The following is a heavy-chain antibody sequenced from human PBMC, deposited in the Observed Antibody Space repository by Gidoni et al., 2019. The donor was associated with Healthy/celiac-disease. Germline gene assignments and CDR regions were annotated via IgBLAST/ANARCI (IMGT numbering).Heavy chain of an antibody. D-gene: IGHD2-15*01. CDR3: ARSDEYCSGGSCLDD. V-gene: IGHV3-30-3*01. CDR2: SNQ. Sequence: SNQYYAVSVKGRFTISGDNSKNTLYLQMNSLRAEDTAVYYCARSDEYCSGGSCLDDWGQGTLVTVSS. J-gene: IGHJ4*02.